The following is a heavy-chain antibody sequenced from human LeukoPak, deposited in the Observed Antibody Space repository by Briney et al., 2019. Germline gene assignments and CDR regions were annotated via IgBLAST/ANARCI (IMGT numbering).Heavy chain of an antibody. D-gene: IGHD3-9*01. CDR1: GFTFGDYA. Sequence: GRSLRLSCTASGFTFGDYAMSWFRQAPGKGREWVGFIRSKAYGGTTEYAASVKGRFTISRDDSKSIAYLQMNSLKTEDTAVYYCTRDYYDILTGSNWFDPWGQGTLVTVSS. V-gene: IGHV3-49*03. J-gene: IGHJ5*02. CDR2: IRSKAYGGTT. CDR3: TRDYYDILTGSNWFDP.